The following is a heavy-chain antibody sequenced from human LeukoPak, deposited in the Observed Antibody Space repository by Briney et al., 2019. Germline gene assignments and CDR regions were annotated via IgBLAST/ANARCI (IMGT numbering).Heavy chain of an antibody. D-gene: IGHD1-26*01. CDR2: IWYDGSNK. V-gene: IGHV3-33*01. CDR1: GFTFSSYG. CDR3: AREDRSGSYDY. Sequence: GGSLRLSCAASGFTFSSYGMHWVRQAPGKGLEWVAVIWYDGSNKYYADSVKGRFTIYRDNSKNTLYLQMNSLRAEDTAVYYCAREDRSGSYDYWGQGTLVTVSS. J-gene: IGHJ4*02.